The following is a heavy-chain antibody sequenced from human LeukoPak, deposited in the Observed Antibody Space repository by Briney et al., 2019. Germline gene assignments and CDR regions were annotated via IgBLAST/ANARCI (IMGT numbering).Heavy chain of an antibody. V-gene: IGHV3-15*01. CDR1: GFTFSNAW. CDR3: TTDRGDNDAFDI. CDR2: IKSKTDGGTT. J-gene: IGHJ3*02. D-gene: IGHD4-17*01. Sequence: GGSLRLSCSAYGFTFSNAWMSWVRQAPGKGLEWVGRIKSKTDGGTTDYAAPVKGRFTISRDDSKNTLYLQMNSLKTEDTAVYYCTTDRGDNDAFDIWGQGTMVTVSS.